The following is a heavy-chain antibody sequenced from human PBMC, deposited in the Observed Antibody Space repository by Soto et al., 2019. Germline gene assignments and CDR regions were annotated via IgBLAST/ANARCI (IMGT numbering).Heavy chain of an antibody. Sequence: SGPTLVNPTQTITMTYTFSVFSISTSAVSVGWIRQPPGKALEWLALIYWDDDKRYSPSLKNRLTITKDTSKNQVVLTLTNMDPVDTATYYCAHPTEPGTIVFDIWGQGT. J-gene: IGHJ3*02. CDR1: VFSISTSAVS. CDR3: AHPTEPGTIVFDI. V-gene: IGHV2-5*02. CDR2: IYWDDDK. D-gene: IGHD6-13*01.